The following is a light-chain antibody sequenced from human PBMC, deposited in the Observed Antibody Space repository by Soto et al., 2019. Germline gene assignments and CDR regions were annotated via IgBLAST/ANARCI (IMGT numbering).Light chain of an antibody. V-gene: IGKV3-20*01. CDR2: GAS. CDR3: QQYSSSMLT. J-gene: IGKJ4*01. CDR1: QSVAFTS. Sequence: EIVLTQSPGTLSLSPGERATLSCRASQSVAFTSLAWYQQKPGQAPRLLIYGASNRATGIPDRFSGSGSGTDFTLTISRLEPEDFAVYYCQQYSSSMLTFGGGTKVDIK.